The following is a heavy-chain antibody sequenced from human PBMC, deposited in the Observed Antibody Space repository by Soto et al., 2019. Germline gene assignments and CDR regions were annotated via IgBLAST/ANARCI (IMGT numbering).Heavy chain of an antibody. Sequence: QVQLVESGGGVVQPGRSLRLSCAASGFTFSRYGMHWVRQAPGKGLEWVAVIWYDGSNKYYADSVKGRFTISRDNSKNTLYLQMNSLRAEDTAVYYCARDLGTAPYYYYGMDVWGQGTTVTVSS. V-gene: IGHV3-33*01. D-gene: IGHD5-18*01. CDR1: GFTFSRYG. CDR3: ARDLGTAPYYYYGMDV. J-gene: IGHJ6*02. CDR2: IWYDGSNK.